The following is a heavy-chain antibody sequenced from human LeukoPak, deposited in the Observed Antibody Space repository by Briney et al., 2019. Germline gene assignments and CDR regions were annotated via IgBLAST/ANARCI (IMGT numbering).Heavy chain of an antibody. Sequence: ASVTVSCKASGYTFTSYGISWMRQAPGQGLEWMGWISAYNGNTNYAQKLQGRVTMTTDTSTSTAYMELRSLRSDDTAVYYCARYYDILTGHLGLDYWGQGTLVTVSS. CDR3: ARYYDILTGHLGLDY. V-gene: IGHV1-18*01. CDR2: ISAYNGNT. J-gene: IGHJ4*02. D-gene: IGHD3-9*01. CDR1: GYTFTSYG.